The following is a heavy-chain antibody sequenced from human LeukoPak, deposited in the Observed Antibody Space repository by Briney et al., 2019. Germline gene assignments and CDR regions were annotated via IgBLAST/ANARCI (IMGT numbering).Heavy chain of an antibody. V-gene: IGHV5-51*01. J-gene: IGHJ4*02. CDR1: GYSFTSYW. CDR3: ARRGVYCRSTSCYCFDY. Sequence: GESLKISCKGSGYSFTSYWIGWVRQMPGKGLEWMGIIYPGDSDTRYSPSFQGQVTISADKSISTAYLQWSSLKASDTAMYYCARRGVYCRSTSCYCFDYWGQGTLVTVSS. D-gene: IGHD2-2*01. CDR2: IYPGDSDT.